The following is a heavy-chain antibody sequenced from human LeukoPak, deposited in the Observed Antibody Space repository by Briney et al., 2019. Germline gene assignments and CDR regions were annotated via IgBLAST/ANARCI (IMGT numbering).Heavy chain of an antibody. D-gene: IGHD3-9*01. Sequence: ASVKVSCKASGYTFTSYGISWVRQAPGQGLERMGWISAYDGNTDYAQYLQGRVTMTIDTSTSTAYMELKSLRSDDTAVYYCARDGGQSYDILTGYYNNDWFDPWGQGTLVTVSS. CDR2: ISAYDGNT. J-gene: IGHJ5*02. CDR1: GYTFTSYG. CDR3: ARDGGQSYDILTGYYNNDWFDP. V-gene: IGHV1-18*01.